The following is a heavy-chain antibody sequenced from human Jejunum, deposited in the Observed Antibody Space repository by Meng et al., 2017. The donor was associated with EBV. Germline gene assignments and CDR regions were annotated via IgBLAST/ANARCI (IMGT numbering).Heavy chain of an antibody. CDR3: ARNYRDY. Sequence: GQLVESGGGLVQPGGVLRRSCAASGVTFSTYWMHWVRQTPGKGLEWVSRINNDGSTTQYADSVRGRFTISRDNAKSTLYLQMNSLTAEDTAVYYCARNYRDYWGQGTLVTVSS. D-gene: IGHD4-11*01. CDR2: INNDGSTT. CDR1: GVTFSTYW. J-gene: IGHJ4*02. V-gene: IGHV3-74*03.